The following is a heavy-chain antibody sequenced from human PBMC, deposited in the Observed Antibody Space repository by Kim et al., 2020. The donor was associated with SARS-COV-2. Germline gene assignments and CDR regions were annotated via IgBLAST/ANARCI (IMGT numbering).Heavy chain of an antibody. D-gene: IGHD3-10*01. V-gene: IGHV3-30*04. J-gene: IGHJ4*02. Sequence: GGSLRLSCAASGFSFSSYAMHWVRQAPGKGLEWVAVISYDGSIKYYADSVKGRFTVSRDNSRNTLYLQMNSLKPEDTTVYYCARDQDLCFGELIYWGQGT. CDR1: GFSFSSYA. CDR2: ISYDGSIK. CDR3: ARDQDLCFGELIY.